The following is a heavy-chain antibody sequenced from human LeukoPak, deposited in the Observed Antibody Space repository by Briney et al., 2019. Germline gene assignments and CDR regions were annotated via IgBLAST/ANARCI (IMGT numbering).Heavy chain of an antibody. D-gene: IGHD3-22*01. J-gene: IGHJ4*02. CDR1: GVSFNSGDYY. V-gene: IGHV4-30-4*08. Sequence: SETLSLTCTVSGVSFNSGDYYWSWIRQPPGKGLEWIRYIYYSESTYYNPSLKSRVTISVDTSKNQFSLKLSSVTAADTAVYYCARVSLPPYYYDSSGYSRFDYWGQGTLVTVYS. CDR2: IYYSEST. CDR3: ARVSLPPYYYDSSGYSRFDY.